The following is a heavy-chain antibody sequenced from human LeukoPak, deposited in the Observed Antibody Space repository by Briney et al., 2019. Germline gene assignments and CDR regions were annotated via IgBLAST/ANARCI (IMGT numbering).Heavy chain of an antibody. Sequence: ASVKVSCKASGYTFTGYYMHWVRQAPGQGLEWMGWINPNSGVTNYAQKFQSRVTMTRDTSISTAYMELSRLRSDDMAVCYCPRGFYDSSGYYSIWGQGTLVTVSS. J-gene: IGHJ4*02. V-gene: IGHV1-2*02. CDR2: INPNSGVT. D-gene: IGHD3-22*01. CDR1: GYTFTGYY. CDR3: PRGFYDSSGYYSI.